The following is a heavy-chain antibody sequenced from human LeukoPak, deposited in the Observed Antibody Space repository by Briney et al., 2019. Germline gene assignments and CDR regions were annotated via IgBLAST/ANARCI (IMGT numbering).Heavy chain of an antibody. J-gene: IGHJ4*02. CDR2: ISSSGSTI. D-gene: IGHD3-16*02. CDR3: AGGRGDYVWGSYRYGEFDY. CDR1: GFTFSSYE. V-gene: IGHV3-48*03. Sequence: GGSLRLSCAASGFTFSSYEMNWLRQAPGKELEWGSYISSSGSTIYYADPVKGRFTISRDNAKNSLYLQMNSLRAEDTAVYYCAGGRGDYVWGSYRYGEFDYWGQGTLVTVSS.